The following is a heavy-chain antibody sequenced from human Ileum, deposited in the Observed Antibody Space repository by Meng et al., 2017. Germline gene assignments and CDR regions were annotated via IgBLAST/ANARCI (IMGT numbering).Heavy chain of an antibody. CDR3: TRKFYYDWRDYMYYFDY. CDR2: ISASDGST. J-gene: IGHJ4*02. D-gene: IGHD3-22*01. V-gene: IGHV3-23*01. CDR1: GFTFSNYA. Sequence: GESLKTPCAASGFTFSNYAMTWVRQAPGKGLEWVSTISASDGSTHYADSVKGRFTISRDNSKNTLYLQMNSLRAEDTAVYNCTRKFYYDWRDYMYYFDYWGQGTLVTVSS.